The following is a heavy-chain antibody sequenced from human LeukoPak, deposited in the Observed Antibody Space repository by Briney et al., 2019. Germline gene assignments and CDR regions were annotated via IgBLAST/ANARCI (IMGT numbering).Heavy chain of an antibody. CDR1: GGSISTYY. Sequence: SETLSLTCTVSGGSISTYYWSWIRQPPGKGLEWIAYIDYRGSTTYNPSLRSRVTISVDTSRNQFSLKLYSVTAADTAVYYCARSRSGYSYDHAAFEIWGQGTMLTVSS. J-gene: IGHJ3*02. V-gene: IGHV4-59*01. CDR2: IDYRGST. CDR3: ARSRSGYSYDHAAFEI. D-gene: IGHD6-25*01.